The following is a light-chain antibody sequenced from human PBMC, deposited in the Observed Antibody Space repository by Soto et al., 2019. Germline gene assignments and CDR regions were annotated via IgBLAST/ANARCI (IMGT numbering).Light chain of an antibody. Sequence: EGGLTQSACTLSLSPGERATLPCRASQSVGSDYLAWYQQKPGQAPRILIFGASGRATGIPDRFSGSGSGTDFTLTISRLEPEDFAVYYCQQYGSSPWTFGQGSKVDI. V-gene: IGKV3-20*01. J-gene: IGKJ1*01. CDR3: QQYGSSPWT. CDR1: QSVGSDY. CDR2: GAS.